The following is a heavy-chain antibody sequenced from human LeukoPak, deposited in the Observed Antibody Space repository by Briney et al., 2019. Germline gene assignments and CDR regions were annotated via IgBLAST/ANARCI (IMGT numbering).Heavy chain of an antibody. CDR1: GGSISSYY. V-gene: IGHV4-59*08. CDR3: ARAPLQWLADY. D-gene: IGHD6-19*01. J-gene: IGHJ4*02. Sequence: PSETLSLTCTVSGGSISSYYWSWIRQPPGKGLEWIGYIYYSGSTDYNPSLKSRVTISVDTSKNQFSLKLSSVTAADTAVYYCARAPLQWLADYWGQGTLVTVSS. CDR2: IYYSGST.